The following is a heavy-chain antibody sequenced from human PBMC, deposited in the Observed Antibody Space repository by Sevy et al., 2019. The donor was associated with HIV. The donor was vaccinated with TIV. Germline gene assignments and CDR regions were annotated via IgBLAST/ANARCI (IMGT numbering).Heavy chain of an antibody. CDR1: GFTFSNYD. V-gene: IGHV3-30*04. J-gene: IGHJ4*02. CDR2: ISHDERYK. D-gene: IGHD2-21*02. Sequence: GGSLRLSCAASGFTFSNYDMHLVRQAPGKGLDWVAVISHDERYKNYAKSVKVRFTISRDNFKNTLFLQMDSLRPEDTAVYFCARLVSCGGDCYYLDSWGQGALVTVSS. CDR3: ARLVSCGGDCYYLDS.